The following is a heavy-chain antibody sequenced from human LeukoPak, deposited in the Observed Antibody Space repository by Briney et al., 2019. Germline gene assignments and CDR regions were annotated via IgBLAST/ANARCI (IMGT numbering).Heavy chain of an antibody. CDR1: GYTLTELS. V-gene: IGHV1-24*01. Sequence: ASVKVSCKVSGYTLTELSMHWVRQAPGKGLEWMGGFDPEDGETIYAQKFQGRVTMTEDTSTDTAYMELSSLRSEDTAVYYCATDHPYYDFWSGYSYWGQGTLVTVSS. CDR3: ATDHPYYDFWSGYSY. D-gene: IGHD3-3*01. CDR2: FDPEDGET. J-gene: IGHJ4*02.